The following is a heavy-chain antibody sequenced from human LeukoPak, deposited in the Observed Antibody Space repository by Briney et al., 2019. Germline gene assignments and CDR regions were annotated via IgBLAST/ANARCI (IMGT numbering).Heavy chain of an antibody. CDR2: IYYSGST. CDR1: GGSISSYY. J-gene: IGHJ4*02. D-gene: IGHD6-6*01. CDR3: ARVRIAATDIDY. V-gene: IGHV4-59*08. Sequence: SETLSLTCTVSGGSISSYYWSWIRQPPGKGLEWIGYIYYSGSTYYNPSLKSRVTISVDTSKNQFSLKLSSVTAADTAVYYCARVRIAATDIDYWGQGTLVTVSS.